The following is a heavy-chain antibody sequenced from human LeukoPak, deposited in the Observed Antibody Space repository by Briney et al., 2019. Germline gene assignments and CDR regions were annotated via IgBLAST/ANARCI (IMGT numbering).Heavy chain of an antibody. D-gene: IGHD2-15*01. CDR3: ARAPPTYCSGGSCYSGPRKTSGAEYFQH. CDR1: GYTFTSYG. CDR2: ISAYNGNT. Sequence: GASVKVSCKASGYTFTSYGISWVRQAPGQGLEWMGWISAYNGNTNYAQKLQGRVTMTTDTSTSTAYMELRSLRSDDTAVYYCARAPPTYCSGGSCYSGPRKTSGAEYFQHWGQGTLVTVSS. J-gene: IGHJ1*01. V-gene: IGHV1-18*01.